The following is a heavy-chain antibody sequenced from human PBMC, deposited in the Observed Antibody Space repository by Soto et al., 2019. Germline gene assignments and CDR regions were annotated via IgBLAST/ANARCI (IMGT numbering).Heavy chain of an antibody. J-gene: IGHJ4*02. CDR2: ISSLSTYT. V-gene: IGHV3-21*02. Sequence: EVQLVESGGGLVKPGGSLRLSCAASGFSFSSYNMNWVRQAPGKGLEWVSSISSLSTYTNYADSVKGRFTISRDNDKNSLYLQMDRLRVEDTAVYYCARDPPLSSIVVVGVDDFWGQGTLVTVSS. CDR3: ARDPPLSSIVVVGVDDF. D-gene: IGHD2-15*01. CDR1: GFSFSSYN.